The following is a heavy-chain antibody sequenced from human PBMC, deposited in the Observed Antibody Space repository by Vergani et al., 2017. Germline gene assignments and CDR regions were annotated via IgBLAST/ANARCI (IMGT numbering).Heavy chain of an antibody. V-gene: IGHV4-39*01. Sequence: QLQLQESGPGPVKPSATLSLTCSVSGASIRSSNYYWGWIRQPPGKGLEWIASIYYSGSTYYNPSLKSRVTIYVDTSKNQFSLKLSSVTAADTAVYFCARHSTVGWVVKLGWIDPWGQGILVTVSS. CDR2: IYYSGST. CDR3: ARHSTVGWVVKLGWIDP. J-gene: IGHJ5*02. D-gene: IGHD4-23*01. CDR1: GASIRSSNYY.